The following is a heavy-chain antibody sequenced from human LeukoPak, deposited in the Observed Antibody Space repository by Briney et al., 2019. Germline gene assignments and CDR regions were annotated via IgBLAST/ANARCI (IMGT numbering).Heavy chain of an antibody. CDR3: ARWRGSGYYSDY. Sequence: PGRSLRLSCAASGFTFSSYAMHWVRQAPGKGLEWVAVISYDGSNKYYADSVKGRFTIPRDNSKNTLYLQMNSLRAEDTAVYYCARWRGSGYYSDYWGQGTLVTVSS. CDR2: ISYDGSNK. J-gene: IGHJ4*02. V-gene: IGHV3-30-3*01. CDR1: GFTFSSYA. D-gene: IGHD3-22*01.